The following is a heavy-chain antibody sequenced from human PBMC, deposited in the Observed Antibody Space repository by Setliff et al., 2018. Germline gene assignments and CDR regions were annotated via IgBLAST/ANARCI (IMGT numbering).Heavy chain of an antibody. D-gene: IGHD6-13*01. J-gene: IGHJ4*02. Sequence: GGSLILSCTASGLSYINDWVSWVRQAPGKGLEWLASINPHGSEKYYADSVKGRFTVSRDNAKNSLSLQMSSLRVEDTAVYYCAKRRSSSWFGGMDYWGQGTLVTVSS. CDR2: INPHGSEK. CDR3: AKRRSSSWFGGMDY. V-gene: IGHV3-7*03. CDR1: GLSYINDW.